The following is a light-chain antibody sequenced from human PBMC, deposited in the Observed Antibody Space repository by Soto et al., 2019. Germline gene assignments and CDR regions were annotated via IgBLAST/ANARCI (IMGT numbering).Light chain of an antibody. CDR1: QSVSNNY. CDR2: GAS. Sequence: EIVLTQSPGTLSLSPGERATLSCRASQSVSNNYLAWYQQKPGQAPRLLIYGASNRATGIPDRFSGSGSGTDFTLTISSLQSEDFAVYYCHQYDNWPKTFGQGTRLEIK. V-gene: IGKV3-20*01. CDR3: HQYDNWPKT. J-gene: IGKJ5*01.